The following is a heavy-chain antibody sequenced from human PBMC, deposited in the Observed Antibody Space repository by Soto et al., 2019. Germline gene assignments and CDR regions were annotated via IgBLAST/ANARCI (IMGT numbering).Heavy chain of an antibody. J-gene: IGHJ5*02. D-gene: IGHD2-2*02. CDR2: ISASGYAT. CDR1: GFTFSDYT. Sequence: RGSLRLSCAASGFTFSDYTMNWVRQAPGKGLEWVSSISASGYATYYAESVKGRFTISRDNSKSTLDLQMNSLRVEDTAVYYCAKGPAAIKSWFDPWGQGTQVTVSS. V-gene: IGHV3-23*01. CDR3: AKGPAAIKSWFDP.